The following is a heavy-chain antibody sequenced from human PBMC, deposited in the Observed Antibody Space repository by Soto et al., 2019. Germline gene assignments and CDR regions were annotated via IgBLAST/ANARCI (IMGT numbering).Heavy chain of an antibody. CDR2: IIPILGIA. J-gene: IGHJ4*02. CDR1: GGTFSSYT. CDR3: AREWIGEGIDY. V-gene: IGHV1-69*08. D-gene: IGHD3-10*01. Sequence: QVQLVQSGAEVKKPGSSVKVSCKASGGTFSSYTISWVRQAPGQGLEWMGRIIPILGIANYVQKFQGRVTITADKSTSTAYMELSSLRSEDTAVYYCAREWIGEGIDYWGQGTLVTVSS.